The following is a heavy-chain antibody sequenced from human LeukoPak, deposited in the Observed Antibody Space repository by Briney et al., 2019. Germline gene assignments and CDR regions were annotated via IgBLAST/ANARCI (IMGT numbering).Heavy chain of an antibody. Sequence: GGSLTLACAASGFTFSSYSMNWVRQAPGKGLEWVSSIIISSSYIYYAYSVKGRFTLCRDNATNSLYLQMNSLRAEETDVYYCARDFDYWGQGTLVTVSS. V-gene: IGHV3-21*01. CDR2: IIISSSYI. CDR1: GFTFSSYS. CDR3: ARDFDY. J-gene: IGHJ4*02.